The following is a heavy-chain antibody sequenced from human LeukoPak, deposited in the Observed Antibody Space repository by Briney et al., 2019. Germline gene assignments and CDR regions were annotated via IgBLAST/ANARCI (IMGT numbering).Heavy chain of an antibody. D-gene: IGHD3-16*01. J-gene: IGHJ6*02. CDR1: GLTFSSYA. CDR3: AKCGSYAVYYGMDV. Sequence: PGGSLRLSCAASGLTFSSYAMSWVRQAPGKGLEWVSAISGSGGSTYYADSVKGRFTISRDNSKNTLYLQMNSLRAEDTAVYYCAKCGSYAVYYGMDVWGQGTTVTVSS. V-gene: IGHV3-23*01. CDR2: ISGSGGST.